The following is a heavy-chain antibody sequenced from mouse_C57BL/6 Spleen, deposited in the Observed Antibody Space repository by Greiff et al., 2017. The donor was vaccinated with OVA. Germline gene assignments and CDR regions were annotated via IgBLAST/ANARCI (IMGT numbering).Heavy chain of an antibody. CDR3: ARGGYDGGYAMDY. CDR1: GYTFTSYW. J-gene: IGHJ4*01. D-gene: IGHD2-2*01. Sequence: QVQLQQPGAELVMPGASVKLSCKASGYTFTSYWMHWVKQRPGQGLEWIGEIDPSDSYTNYNQKFKGKSTLTVDKSSSTAYMQLSSLTSEDSAVYYGARGGYDGGYAMDYWGQGTSVTVSS. CDR2: IDPSDSYT. V-gene: IGHV1-69*01.